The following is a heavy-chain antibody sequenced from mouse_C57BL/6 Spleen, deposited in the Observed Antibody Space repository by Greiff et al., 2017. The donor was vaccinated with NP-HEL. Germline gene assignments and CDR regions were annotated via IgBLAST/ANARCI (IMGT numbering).Heavy chain of an antibody. V-gene: IGHV1-82*01. J-gene: IGHJ4*01. CDR3: AREGDYGNYVKAMDY. CDR1: GYAFSSSW. D-gene: IGHD2-1*01. CDR2: IYPGDGDT. Sequence: QVQLQQSGPELVKPGASVKISCKASGYAFSSSWMNWVKQRPGKGLEWIGRIYPGDGDTNSNGKFKGKATLTADKSSSTAYMQLSSLTSEDSAVYFCAREGDYGNYVKAMDYWGQGTSVTVSS.